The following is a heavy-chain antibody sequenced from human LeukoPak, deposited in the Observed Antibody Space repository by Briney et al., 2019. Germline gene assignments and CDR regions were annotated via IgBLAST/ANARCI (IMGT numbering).Heavy chain of an antibody. V-gene: IGHV3-21*01. CDR2: ISGIDTYI. D-gene: IGHD3-9*01. Sequence: GGSLSLSCAASGFPFSVSGMSGARQAPGKGLEWIASISGIDTYIYYADSVKGRFTISRDIAKNSLYLQMNRLRADDTAIYYCARAGLPRGLILKGPISSYYIDVGGKGTAVTVSS. CDR3: ARAGLPRGLILKGPISSYYIDV. J-gene: IGHJ6*03. CDR1: GFPFSVSG.